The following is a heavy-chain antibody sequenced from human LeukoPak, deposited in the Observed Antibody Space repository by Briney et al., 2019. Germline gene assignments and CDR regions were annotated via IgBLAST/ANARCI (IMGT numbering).Heavy chain of an antibody. CDR2: INQDGSEK. Sequence: GGSLRLSCAASGFTFSGYWMSWVRQAPGKGLEWVANINQDGSEKYYVDSVKGRFTISRDNAKNSLYLQMNSLRAEDTAVYYCARMYCSSTNCYTDAFDIWGQGTVVTVPS. CDR3: ARMYCSSTNCYTDAFDI. D-gene: IGHD2-2*02. V-gene: IGHV3-7*01. J-gene: IGHJ3*02. CDR1: GFTFSGYW.